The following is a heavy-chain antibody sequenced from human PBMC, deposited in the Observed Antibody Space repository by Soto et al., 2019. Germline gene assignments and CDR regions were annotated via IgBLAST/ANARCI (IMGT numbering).Heavy chain of an antibody. D-gene: IGHD6-13*01. CDR3: ARRQAAAGGFDY. CDR2: IYYSGST. Sequence: SETLSLTCTFSCGSIISSSYYWGWIRQPPGKGLEWIGSIYYSGSTYYNPSLKSRVTISVDTSKNQFSLKLSSVTAADTAVYYCARRQAAAGGFDYWGQGTLVTVSS. CDR1: CGSIISSSYY. V-gene: IGHV4-39*01. J-gene: IGHJ4*02.